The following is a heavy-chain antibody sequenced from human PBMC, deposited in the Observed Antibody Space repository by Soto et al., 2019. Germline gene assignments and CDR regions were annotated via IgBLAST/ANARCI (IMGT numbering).Heavy chain of an antibody. CDR2: IYYSGST. CDR1: GGSISSGGYY. CDR3: ARGGLDYYYGMDV. D-gene: IGHD6-19*01. Sequence: QVQLQESGPGLVKPSQTLSLTCTVSGGSISSGGYYWSWIRQHPGKGLEWIGYIYYSGSTYYNPSLKSRVTISVDTSKNQFSLKLSSVTAGDTAVYYCARGGLDYYYGMDVWGQGTTVTVSS. V-gene: IGHV4-31*03. J-gene: IGHJ6*02.